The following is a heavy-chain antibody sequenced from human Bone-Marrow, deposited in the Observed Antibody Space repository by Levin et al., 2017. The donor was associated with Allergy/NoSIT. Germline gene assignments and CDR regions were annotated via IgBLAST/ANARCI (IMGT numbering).Heavy chain of an antibody. V-gene: IGHV4-59*01. CDR1: GGSISSYY. CDR3: ARHIVVVSDYYYYGMDV. Sequence: SQTLSLTCTVSGGSISSYYWSWIRQPPGKGLEWIGYVYYSGSTNYNPSLKSRVTISVDTSKNQFSLKLSSVTAADTAVYYCARHIVVVSDYYYYGMDVWGQGTTVTVSS. CDR2: VYYSGST. D-gene: IGHD2-2*01. J-gene: IGHJ6*02.